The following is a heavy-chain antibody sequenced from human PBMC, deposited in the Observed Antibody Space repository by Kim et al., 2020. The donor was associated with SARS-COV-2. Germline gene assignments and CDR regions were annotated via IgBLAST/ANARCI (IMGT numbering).Heavy chain of an antibody. D-gene: IGHD5-12*01. J-gene: IGHJ4*02. CDR1: GYTFTNYA. CDR3: ARDLLHSGYDY. CDR2: INAGNGNI. V-gene: IGHV1-3*01. Sequence: ASVKVSCKASGYTFTNYAIQWVRQAPGQGLEWMGWINAGNGNIKYSQKFQGRATLTWDTSASTAYMELRALTSEATAVYYCARDLLHSGYDYWGQGTLVTVSS.